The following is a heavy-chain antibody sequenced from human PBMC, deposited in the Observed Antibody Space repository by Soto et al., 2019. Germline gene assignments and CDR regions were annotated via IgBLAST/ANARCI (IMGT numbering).Heavy chain of an antibody. V-gene: IGHV4-34*01. J-gene: IGHJ6*03. D-gene: IGHD5-18*01. CDR2: INHSGST. CDR1: GGSFSGYY. Sequence: QVQLQQWGAGLLKPSETLSLTCAVYGGSFSGYYWSWIRQPPGKGLEWIGEINHSGSTNYNPSLKSRVTISVDTSKNQFSLKLSSVTAADTAVYYCARRGDIAMATSYYYYYYMDVWGKGTTVTVSS. CDR3: ARRGDIAMATSYYYYYYMDV.